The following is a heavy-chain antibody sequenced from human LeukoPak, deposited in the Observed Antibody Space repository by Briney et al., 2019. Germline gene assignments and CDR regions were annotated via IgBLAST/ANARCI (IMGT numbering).Heavy chain of an antibody. CDR1: GGSISSYY. Sequence: SETLSLTCTVSGGSISSYYWSWIRQPPGKGLEWIGYIYYSGSTNYNPSLKSRVTISVDTSKNQFSLKLSSVTAADTAVYYCARSRTHRLYSGSGSYPGAFDYWGQGTLVTVSS. CDR3: ARSRTHRLYSGSGSYPGAFDY. CDR2: IYYSGST. J-gene: IGHJ4*02. V-gene: IGHV4-59*01. D-gene: IGHD3-10*01.